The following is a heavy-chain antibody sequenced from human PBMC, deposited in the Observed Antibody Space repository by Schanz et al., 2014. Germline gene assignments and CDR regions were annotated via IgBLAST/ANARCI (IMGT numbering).Heavy chain of an antibody. V-gene: IGHV1-69*09. D-gene: IGHD5-12*01. CDR2: IIPSLGLA. CDR3: ARDLTVDTGYVVHYYYYGMDV. CDR1: GYTFTSYD. Sequence: QVQLIQSGAEVKKPGASVKVSCTASGYTFTSYDINWVRQAPGQGLEWMGRIIPSLGLAKYEQKFQDKVTITADTSTTTAYMELTSLRSEDTAVYFGARDLTVDTGYVVHYYYYGMDVWGQGTTVTVSS. J-gene: IGHJ6*02.